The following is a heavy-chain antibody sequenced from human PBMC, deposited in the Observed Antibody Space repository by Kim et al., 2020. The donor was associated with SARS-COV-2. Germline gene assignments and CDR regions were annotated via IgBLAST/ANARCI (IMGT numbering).Heavy chain of an antibody. CDR1: GDSLSTDYW. CDR3: GRFWRGASGSAGTTSDY. V-gene: IGHV4-4*02. D-gene: IGHD1-1*01. CDR2: YTHAGTT. Sequence: SETLSLTCTVSGDSLSTDYWWTWVRPSPGKGEGRIGQYTHAGTTNYNPSLKSRATSSEVTSKQQSFQKLTSATAAATDVYFCGRFWRGASGSAGTTSDY. J-gene: IGHJ4*01.